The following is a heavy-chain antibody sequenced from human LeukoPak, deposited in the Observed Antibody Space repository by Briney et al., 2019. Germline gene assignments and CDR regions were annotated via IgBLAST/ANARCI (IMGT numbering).Heavy chain of an antibody. CDR1: GFIVSSNY. CDR2: IYSSGNT. D-gene: IGHD3-10*01. J-gene: IGHJ4*02. CDR3: ARVASNDYASGSLYYFDY. Sequence: GGSLRLSCAASGFIVSSNYMSWVRQAPGKGLEWVSVIYSSGNTYCADSVKGRFTISRDNSKNTVYLQMNSLRAEDTAEYYCARVASNDYASGSLYYFDYWGQGTLVTVSS. V-gene: IGHV3-53*01.